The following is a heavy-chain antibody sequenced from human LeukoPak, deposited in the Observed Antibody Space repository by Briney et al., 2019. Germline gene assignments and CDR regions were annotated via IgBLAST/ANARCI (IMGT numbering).Heavy chain of an antibody. CDR1: GFTFSNYG. CDR2: IWYDGSNK. CDR3: ARGSLGTIAVAGTLDY. D-gene: IGHD6-19*01. J-gene: IGHJ4*02. V-gene: IGHV3-33*08. Sequence: VGSLRLSCAASGFTFSNYGMHWVRQAPGKGLEWVAVIWYDGSNKYYADSVKGRFTISRDNSKNTLYLQMNSLRAEDTAVYYCARGSLGTIAVAGTLDYWGQGILVTVSS.